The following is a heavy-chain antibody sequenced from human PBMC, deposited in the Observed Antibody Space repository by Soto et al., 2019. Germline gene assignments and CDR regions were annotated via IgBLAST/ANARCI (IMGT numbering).Heavy chain of an antibody. D-gene: IGHD3-10*01. J-gene: IGHJ6*02. CDR1: GFTFSPYA. CDR3: AKGLRRLLRTQYYYGLDV. Sequence: GGSLRLSCAASGFTFSPYAMSWVRQAPGKGLEWVSSISGSGGSTHYADSVKGRFTVSRDNSKRALSLQMSSLREEDTATYYCAKGLRRLLRTQYYYGLDVWGRGTTVTVS. V-gene: IGHV3-23*01. CDR2: ISGSGGST.